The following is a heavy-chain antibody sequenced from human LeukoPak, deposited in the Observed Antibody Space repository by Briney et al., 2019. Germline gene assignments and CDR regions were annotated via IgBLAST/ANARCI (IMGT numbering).Heavy chain of an antibody. CDR1: GYSFTNYW. Sequence: GESLKISCKASGYSFTNYWIGWVRQMPGKGLEWMGIIYPGDSNTRYSPSFQDQVLISADKSVSTTYLHWGSVQASDTAMYFCARRGSSTSDAVDIWGQGTMVTVS. V-gene: IGHV5-51*01. CDR3: ARRGSSTSDAVDI. J-gene: IGHJ3*02. D-gene: IGHD3-10*01. CDR2: IYPGDSNT.